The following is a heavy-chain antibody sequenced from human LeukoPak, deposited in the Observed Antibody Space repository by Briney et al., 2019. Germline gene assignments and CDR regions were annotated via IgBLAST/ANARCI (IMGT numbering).Heavy chain of an antibody. D-gene: IGHD6-13*01. CDR1: GGTFSSYA. CDR3: AKGLVIPALGTFRSRESDH. V-gene: IGHV1-69*06. Sequence: SVKVSCKASGGTFSSYAISWVRQAPGQGLEWMGGIIPIFGTANYAQKFQGRVTITADKTTSTAYMELSSLRSEDTAVYYCAKGLVIPALGTFRSRESDHWGQGTLVIVSS. J-gene: IGHJ4*02. CDR2: IIPIFGTA.